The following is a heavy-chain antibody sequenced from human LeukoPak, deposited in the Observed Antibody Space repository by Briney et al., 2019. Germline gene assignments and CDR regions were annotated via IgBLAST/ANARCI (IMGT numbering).Heavy chain of an antibody. CDR3: AKAGRSGWYPGWPFDI. CDR1: GFTFLTYA. V-gene: IGHV3-23*01. D-gene: IGHD6-19*01. Sequence: PGGSLRLSCAASGFTFLTYAMSWVRQAPGKGLQWVPVIRDSGASTYYADSVKGRFTISRDNSKNALYLQMNSLRAEDTAVYYCAKAGRSGWYPGWPFDIWGQGTMVTVSS. CDR2: IRDSGAST. J-gene: IGHJ3*02.